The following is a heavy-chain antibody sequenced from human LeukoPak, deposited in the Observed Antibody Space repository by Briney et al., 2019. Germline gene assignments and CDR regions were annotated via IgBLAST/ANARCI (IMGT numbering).Heavy chain of an antibody. CDR2: ISSSSSYI. J-gene: IGHJ4*02. Sequence: PGGSLRLSCAAPGFTFNSYSMNWVRQAPGKGLEWVSSISSSSSYIYYADSVKGRFTISRDNAKNSLYLQMNSLRAEDTAVYFCASQYTSSRIFDDWGQGTLVTVSS. CDR3: ASQYTSSRIFDD. CDR1: GFTFNSYS. V-gene: IGHV3-21*01. D-gene: IGHD6-13*01.